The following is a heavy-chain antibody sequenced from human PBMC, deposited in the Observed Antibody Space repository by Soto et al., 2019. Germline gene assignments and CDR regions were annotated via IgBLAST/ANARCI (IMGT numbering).Heavy chain of an antibody. J-gene: IGHJ4*02. CDR2: ISAYNGKT. D-gene: IGHD4-17*01. CDR1: GYTFSSFG. V-gene: IGHV1-18*01. Sequence: QVQLVQSGGEVKKPGASVKVACKASGYTFSSFGVSWVRQAPGQGLEGMGWISAYNGKTDYSQNLQGRVTMTTDTSTSTAYMELRSLRSDDTALYYCARDYGDYAYFFDSWGQGTLVTVSS. CDR3: ARDYGDYAYFFDS.